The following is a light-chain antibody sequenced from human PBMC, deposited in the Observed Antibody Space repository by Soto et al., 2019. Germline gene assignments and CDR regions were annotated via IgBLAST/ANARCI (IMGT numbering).Light chain of an antibody. Sequence: EIVLTQSPATLSLSPGERATLSCRASQSVSSYLAWYQQKPGQAPRLLIYDASNRATGIPARFSGSGSGTDFILTISSLEPEDFAVYYCLQRSNWPPLTFGGGTKLEIK. CDR3: LQRSNWPPLT. V-gene: IGKV3-11*01. J-gene: IGKJ4*01. CDR1: QSVSSY. CDR2: DAS.